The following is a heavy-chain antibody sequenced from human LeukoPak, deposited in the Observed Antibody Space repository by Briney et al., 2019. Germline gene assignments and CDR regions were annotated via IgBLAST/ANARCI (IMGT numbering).Heavy chain of an antibody. CDR2: IRSKAYGGTT. CDR3: ARDRSGYDHIGML. D-gene: IGHD5-12*01. CDR1: GFTFGDYA. Sequence: GGSLRLSCTASGFTFGDYAMSWVRQAPGKGLEWVGFIRSKAYGGTTEYAASVKGRFTISRDDSKSIAYLQMNSLKTEDTAVYYCARDRSGYDHIGMLWGQGTLVTVSS. V-gene: IGHV3-49*04. J-gene: IGHJ4*02.